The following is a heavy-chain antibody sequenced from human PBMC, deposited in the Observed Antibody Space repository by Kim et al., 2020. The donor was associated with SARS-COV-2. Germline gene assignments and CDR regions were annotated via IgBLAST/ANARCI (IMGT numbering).Heavy chain of an antibody. CDR1: GYSFTSYW. J-gene: IGHJ4*02. V-gene: IGHV5-51*01. D-gene: IGHD3-9*01. CDR3: ASSIRYFDWLLFDY. CDR2: IYPGDSDT. Sequence: GESLMISCKGSGYSFTSYWIAWVRQMPGKGLEWMGIIYPGDSDTRYSPSFQGQVTISADKSISTAYLQWSSLKASDTAMYYCASSIRYFDWLLFDYWGQGTLVTVSS.